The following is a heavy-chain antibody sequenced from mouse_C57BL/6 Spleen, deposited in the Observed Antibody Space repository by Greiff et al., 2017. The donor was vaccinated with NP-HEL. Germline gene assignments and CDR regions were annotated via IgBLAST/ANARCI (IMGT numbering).Heavy chain of an antibody. D-gene: IGHD3-2*01. J-gene: IGHJ2*01. CDR2: INPSTGGT. CDR1: GYSFTGYY. CDR3: ARGTDRGGFDD. V-gene: IGHV1-42*01. Sequence: EVQLQQSGPELVKPGASVKISCKASGYSFTGYYMYWVKQSPEKSLEWIGEINPSTGGTTYNQKFKAKATLTVEKSSSTAYMQLKSLTSEDSAVYYCARGTDRGGFDDWGQGTTLTVSA.